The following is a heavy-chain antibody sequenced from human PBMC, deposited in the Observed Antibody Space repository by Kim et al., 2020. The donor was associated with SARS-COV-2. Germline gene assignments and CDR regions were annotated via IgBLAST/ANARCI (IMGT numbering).Heavy chain of an antibody. D-gene: IGHD2-2*02. CDR3: VKDAIYTFDL. V-gene: IGHV3-64D*09. J-gene: IGHJ4*02. Sequence: ADPVKGSFTIARDNTKTTLYLQMRSLRPEDTAMYYCVKDAIYTFDLWGQGTLVTVSS.